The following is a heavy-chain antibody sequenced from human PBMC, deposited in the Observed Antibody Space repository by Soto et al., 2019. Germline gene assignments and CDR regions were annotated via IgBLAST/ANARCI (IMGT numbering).Heavy chain of an antibody. Sequence: GASVKVSCKASGGSFSSYAISWVRQAPGQGLEWMGGIIPIFGTANYAQKFQGRVTITADESTSTAYMELSSLRSEDTAVYYCARELDSSSWEYNWFDPWGQGTLVTSPQ. CDR2: IIPIFGTA. J-gene: IGHJ5*02. CDR1: GGSFSSYA. CDR3: ARELDSSSWEYNWFDP. V-gene: IGHV1-69*13. D-gene: IGHD6-13*01.